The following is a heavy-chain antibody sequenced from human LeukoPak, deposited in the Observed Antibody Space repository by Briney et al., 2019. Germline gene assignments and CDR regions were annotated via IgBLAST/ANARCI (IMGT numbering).Heavy chain of an antibody. V-gene: IGHV3-21*01. CDR2: ISSSSSYI. Sequence: GGSLRLSCAASGFTFSGYSMNWVRQAPGKGLEWVSSISSSSSYIYYADSVKGRYTISRDNAKNSLYLQMNSLRAEDTAVYYCARPDSSGWYFHDSGGQGTLVTVPS. D-gene: IGHD6-19*01. CDR3: ARPDSSGWYFHDS. J-gene: IGHJ4*02. CDR1: GFTFSGYS.